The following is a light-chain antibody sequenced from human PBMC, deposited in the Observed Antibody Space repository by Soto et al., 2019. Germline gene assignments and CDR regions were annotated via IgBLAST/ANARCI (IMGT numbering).Light chain of an antibody. CDR3: HKRQSWPRT. CDR2: LTS. Sequence: EIVLTPSPATLSSFPGDRVTLSCRASQAVNTRLAWYQHKPAQAPRLLIYLTSNRAAGIPARFSGSGSGTDFTLTISDVEPEDFAVYYCHKRQSWPRTFAQGTEVDSK. CDR1: QAVNTR. V-gene: IGKV3-11*01. J-gene: IGKJ1*01.